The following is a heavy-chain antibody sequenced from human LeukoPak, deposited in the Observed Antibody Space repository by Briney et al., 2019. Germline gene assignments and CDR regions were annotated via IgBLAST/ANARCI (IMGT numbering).Heavy chain of an antibody. V-gene: IGHV3-11*01. D-gene: IGHD1-1*01. Sequence: GGSLRLSCAASGFTFSDYYMSWIRQAPGKGLEWVSYISSSGSTIYYADSVKGRFTISRDNAKNSLYLQMNSLRAEDTAVYYCARDLDNWNAPRTGRGYWGQGTLVTVSS. CDR3: ARDLDNWNAPRTGRGY. J-gene: IGHJ4*02. CDR2: ISSSGSTI. CDR1: GFTFSDYY.